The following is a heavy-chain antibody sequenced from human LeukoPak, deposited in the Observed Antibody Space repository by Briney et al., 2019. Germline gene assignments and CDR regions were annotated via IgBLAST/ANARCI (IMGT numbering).Heavy chain of an antibody. V-gene: IGHV1-18*01. CDR3: ARSSPFSTSFFEH. J-gene: IGHJ1*01. CDR2: IYAYSGHT. Sequence: ASVKVTCKASGYTFTTYGFAWVRQPAGKGLEWLGWIYAYSGHTKQAQNVHGRITMTTDTFTTTTYMQLRNLSSDDRAVYYCARSSPFSTSFFEHWGQGTLITVSS. D-gene: IGHD3-16*02. CDR1: GYTFTTYG.